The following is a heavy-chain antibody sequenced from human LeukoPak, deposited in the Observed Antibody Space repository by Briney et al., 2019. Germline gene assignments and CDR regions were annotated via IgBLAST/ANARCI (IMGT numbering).Heavy chain of an antibody. CDR3: ARGRYGFDS. V-gene: IGHV4-59*01. CDR2: IYYTRST. D-gene: IGHD1-26*01. Sequence: SETLSLTCTVSGGSITGYFWSWIRQPPGKGLEWIGYIYYTRSTNCNPSLKSRVTISVDTSKNQFSLNLTSVTAADTAVYYCARGRYGFDSWGQGTLVTVSS. J-gene: IGHJ4*02. CDR1: GGSITGYF.